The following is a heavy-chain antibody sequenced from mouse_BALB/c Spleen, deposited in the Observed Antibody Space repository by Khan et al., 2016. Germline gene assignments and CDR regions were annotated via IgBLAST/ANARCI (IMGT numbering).Heavy chain of an antibody. J-gene: IGHJ3*01. Sequence: QVQLKQSGPGLVAPSQSLSITCTVSGFSLTNSGVHWVRQPPRKGLDWLGVIWAGGSTDYNSALMSRLSITSDTNQNQVFLKMHCLQTDCTAIYYCARDVQNLDASSASWGQGTLLTVSS. CDR1: GFSLTNSG. CDR2: IWAGGST. D-gene: IGHD2-3*01. CDR3: ARDVQNLDASSAS. V-gene: IGHV2-9*02.